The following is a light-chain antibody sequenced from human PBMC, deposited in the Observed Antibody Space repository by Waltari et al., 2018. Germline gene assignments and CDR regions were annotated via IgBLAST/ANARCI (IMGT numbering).Light chain of an antibody. CDR2: AAS. CDR1: QTISGTY. V-gene: IGKV3-20*01. Sequence: EIVLTQSPDTLSLSPGERAPPSCRASQTISGTYLAWYQQRPGQAPRLLIYAASNRATGVPDRFSGSGSGTDFTLSIRRLEPEDFAVYYCQQYGDSPIFTFGPGTRVDVK. J-gene: IGKJ1*01. CDR3: QQYGDSPIFT.